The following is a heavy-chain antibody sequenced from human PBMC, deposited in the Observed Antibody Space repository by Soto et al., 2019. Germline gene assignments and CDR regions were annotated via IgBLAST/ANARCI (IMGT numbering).Heavy chain of an antibody. V-gene: IGHV1-3*01. J-gene: IGHJ4*02. D-gene: IGHD1-26*01. Sequence: QVQLVQSGAEVKKPGASVKVSCKASGYTFSSYAMHWVRQAPGQMLEWMGWINAANGNTEYSQKCQGRGTITRDTSASTDYMELSSLRSEDTALYYCARVNRGSYFVDYWGQGTLVTVSS. CDR1: GYTFSSYA. CDR2: INAANGNT. CDR3: ARVNRGSYFVDY.